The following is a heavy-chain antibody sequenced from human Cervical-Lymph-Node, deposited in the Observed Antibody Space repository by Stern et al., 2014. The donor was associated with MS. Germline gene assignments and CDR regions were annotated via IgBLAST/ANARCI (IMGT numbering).Heavy chain of an antibody. D-gene: IGHD3-22*01. CDR3: ARVGSSGYYYDY. CDR2: IGTAGGP. CDR1: GFTFSRYD. Sequence: EEQLVESGGGLVQPGGSLRLSCAASGFTFSRYDMHWVRQATGKGLEWVSAIGTAGGPYYPGSVKGRFTIYRENAKNSLYLQMNSLRAGDTAVYYCARVGSSGYYYDYWGQGTLVPVSS. J-gene: IGHJ4*02. V-gene: IGHV3-13*05.